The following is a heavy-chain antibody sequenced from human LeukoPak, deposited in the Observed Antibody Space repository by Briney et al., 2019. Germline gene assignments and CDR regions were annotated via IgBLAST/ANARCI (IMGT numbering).Heavy chain of an antibody. V-gene: IGHV3-30-3*01. CDR3: ARDGGMAVAATPFDH. CDR1: GFTFSSYA. Sequence: GRSLRLSCAASGFTFSSYAMHWVRQAPGKGLEWVAVISYDGSKKYYADSVKGRFIISRDNSKNTLYLLTNSLRVEDTAVYYCARDGGMAVAATPFDHWGQGTLVTVSS. D-gene: IGHD6-19*01. J-gene: IGHJ5*02. CDR2: ISYDGSKK.